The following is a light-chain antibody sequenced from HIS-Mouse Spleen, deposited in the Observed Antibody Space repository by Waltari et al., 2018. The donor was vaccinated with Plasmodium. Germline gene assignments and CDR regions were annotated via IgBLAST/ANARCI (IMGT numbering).Light chain of an antibody. CDR1: VLAKKY. Sequence: SYELTQPSSVSVSPGQTARITCSGDVLAKKYARWFQQKPGQAPVLVIYKDSERPSGIPGRCSGSRSGTTVTLTISGAQVEDEADYYCDSAADNNLVFGGGTKLTVL. J-gene: IGLJ3*02. CDR3: DSAADNNLV. V-gene: IGLV3-27*01. CDR2: KDS.